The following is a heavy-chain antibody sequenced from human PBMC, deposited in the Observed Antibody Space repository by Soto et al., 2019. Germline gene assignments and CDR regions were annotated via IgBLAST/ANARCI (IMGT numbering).Heavy chain of an antibody. CDR3: ARGYGGPIGWFDP. Sequence: GAPVKVSCKGSGYTFTSYAMHWGGQAPGQRLEWMGWINAGNGNTKYSQKFQGRVTITRDTSASTAYMELSSLRSEDTAVYYCARGYGGPIGWFDPWGQGTLVTVPQ. J-gene: IGHJ5*02. CDR2: INAGNGNT. D-gene: IGHD3-16*01. CDR1: GYTFTSYA. V-gene: IGHV1-3*01.